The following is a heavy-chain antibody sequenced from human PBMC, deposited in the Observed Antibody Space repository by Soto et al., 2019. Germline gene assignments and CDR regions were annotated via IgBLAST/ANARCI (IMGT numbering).Heavy chain of an antibody. Sequence: QVQLQQWGAGLLKPSETLSLTCAVYGGFVSSGSYYWSWIRQPPGEGLEWIGEMSHGGGTHFNPSLKRLVTISVDTSKNQFSLKMSSVTAADTALYYCARVGRGTATTVVDAFDIWGPGRMVTVSS. CDR3: ARVGRGTATTVVDAFDI. CDR2: MSHGGGT. V-gene: IGHV4-34*01. J-gene: IGHJ3*02. D-gene: IGHD1-1*01. CDR1: GGFVSSGSYY.